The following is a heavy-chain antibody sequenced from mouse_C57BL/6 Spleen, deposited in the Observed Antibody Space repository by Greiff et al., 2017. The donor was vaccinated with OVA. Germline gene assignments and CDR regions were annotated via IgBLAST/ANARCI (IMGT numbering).Heavy chain of an antibody. J-gene: IGHJ2*01. Sequence: QVQLQQPGAELVKPGASVKLSCKASGYTFTSYWMHWVKQRPGQGLEWIGMIHPNSGSTNYNEKFKSKATLTVDKSSSTAYMQLSSLTSEDSAVYYCARSLITTGFGYWGQGTTLTVSS. CDR1: GYTFTSYW. D-gene: IGHD1-1*01. CDR3: ARSLITTGFGY. V-gene: IGHV1-64*01. CDR2: IHPNSGST.